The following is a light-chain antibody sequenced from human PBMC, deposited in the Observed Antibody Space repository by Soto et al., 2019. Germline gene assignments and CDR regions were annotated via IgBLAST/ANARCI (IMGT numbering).Light chain of an antibody. CDR2: AAS. CDR3: QQFNSYPIT. CDR1: QGIFSA. J-gene: IGKJ5*01. Sequence: AIQVTQSPSSLSASVGDRVTITCRASQGIFSALAWYQQKPGKAPKLLIYAASSLESGVPSRFSGSVSGTDFTLTITSLQPEDFATYYCQQFNSYPITFGQGTRLEIK. V-gene: IGKV1-13*02.